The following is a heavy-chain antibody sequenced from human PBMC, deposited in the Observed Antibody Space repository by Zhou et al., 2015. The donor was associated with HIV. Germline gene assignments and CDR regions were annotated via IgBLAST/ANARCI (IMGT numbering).Heavy chain of an antibody. Sequence: LMQSGTEVTQPGSSVKVSCKASGGTFSGSDISWVRQAPGQGLEWMGGITPMFDIKNYAQKFRARLTITVDQYTNTAYMELSSLTSEDAAIYFCARSSVNHDNAFDLWGQGTKVIVSS. D-gene: IGHD3-22*01. J-gene: IGHJ3*01. CDR2: ITPMFDIK. CDR3: ARSSVNHDNAFDL. V-gene: IGHV1-69*17. CDR1: GGTFSGSD.